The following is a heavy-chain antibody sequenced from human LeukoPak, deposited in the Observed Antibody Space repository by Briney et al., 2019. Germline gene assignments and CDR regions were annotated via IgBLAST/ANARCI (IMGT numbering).Heavy chain of an antibody. V-gene: IGHV4-34*01. CDR3: ASAPNYYDSSGYYEDY. CDR1: GGSFSGYY. Sequence: NPSETLSLTCAVYGGSFSGYYWIWIRQPPGKGLEGIGEINHSGSTNYNPSLKSRVAISVDTSKNQFSLKLSSVTAADTAVYYCASAPNYYDSSGYYEDYWGQGTLVTVSS. CDR2: INHSGST. J-gene: IGHJ4*02. D-gene: IGHD3-22*01.